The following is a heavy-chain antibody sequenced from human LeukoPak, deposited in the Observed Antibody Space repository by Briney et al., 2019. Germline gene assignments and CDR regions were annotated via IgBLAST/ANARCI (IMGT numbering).Heavy chain of an antibody. Sequence: ASVKVSCKASGYTFTSYGIGWVRQAPGQGLEGRGWISAYDGNTNYAQKLKRRVTMTTDTSTSTAYMELSSLTSDDTAVYYCARVDILTGYYPNPDYRGRGTLVTVSS. V-gene: IGHV1-18*04. J-gene: IGHJ4*02. CDR2: ISAYDGNT. CDR3: ARVDILTGYYPNPDY. CDR1: GYTFTSYG. D-gene: IGHD3-9*01.